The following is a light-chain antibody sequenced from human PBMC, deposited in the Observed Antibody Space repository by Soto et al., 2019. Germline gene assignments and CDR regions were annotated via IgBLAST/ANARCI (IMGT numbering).Light chain of an antibody. J-gene: IGKJ1*01. CDR3: QQYDGRPET. V-gene: IGKV3-15*01. CDR1: QSVSIY. CDR2: DAS. Sequence: EKVMPHSPATLSASPGERTTLSCRASQSVSIYLALYQQKPGQAPRLLIYDASTRATGVPARFSGSGSGKEFNVNTSSLQSEDLTVEYCQQYDGRPETFGQGTKVEIK.